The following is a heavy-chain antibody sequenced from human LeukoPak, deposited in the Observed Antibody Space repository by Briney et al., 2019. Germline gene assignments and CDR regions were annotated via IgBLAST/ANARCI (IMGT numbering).Heavy chain of an antibody. CDR1: GFTFSTSA. V-gene: IGHV3-30*15. Sequence: GGSLRLSCAASGFTFSTSAMHWVRQAPGKGLEWVAVMSYDGSNKYYADSVKGRFTISRDNSRNTLSLQMSSLRAEHTAVYYCASGSYHEHWGQGTLVTVSS. CDR3: ASGSYHEH. J-gene: IGHJ4*02. CDR2: MSYDGSNK. D-gene: IGHD1-26*01.